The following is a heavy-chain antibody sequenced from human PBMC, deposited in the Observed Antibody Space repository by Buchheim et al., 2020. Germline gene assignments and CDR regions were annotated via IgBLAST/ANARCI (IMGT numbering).Heavy chain of an antibody. D-gene: IGHD2-2*01. CDR3: ARGVVVMDV. CDR2: INGGGST. Sequence: QVQLQQWGAGLLKPWETLSLTCAVSGGSFSGFYWSWIRQPPGKGLEWIGEINGGGSTNYNPSLKSRVTISEDTSKKQFSLRLSSVTAADTAVYYCARGVVVMDVWGKGTT. V-gene: IGHV4-34*01. CDR1: GGSFSGFY. J-gene: IGHJ6*04.